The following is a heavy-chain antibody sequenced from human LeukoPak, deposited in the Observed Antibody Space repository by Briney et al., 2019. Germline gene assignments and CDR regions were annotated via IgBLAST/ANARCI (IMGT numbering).Heavy chain of an antibody. D-gene: IGHD3-16*01. Sequence: PGGSLRLSCAASGFTFSSYSMNWVRQAPGKGLEWVSSISSSSSSYIYYADSVKGRFTISRDNAKNSLYLQMNSLRAEDTAVYYCATFAASDAFDIWGQGTMVTVSS. CDR2: ISSSSSSYI. CDR3: ATFAASDAFDI. CDR1: GFTFSSYS. V-gene: IGHV3-21*01. J-gene: IGHJ3*02.